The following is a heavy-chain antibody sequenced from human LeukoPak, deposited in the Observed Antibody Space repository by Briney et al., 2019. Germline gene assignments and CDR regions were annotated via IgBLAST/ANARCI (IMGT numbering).Heavy chain of an antibody. J-gene: IGHJ5*02. V-gene: IGHV1-46*01. CDR2: INPSGGST. CDR1: GYTFTSYY. D-gene: IGHD3-3*01. Sequence: GASVKVSCKASGYTFTSYYMHWMRQAPGQGLEWMGIINPSGGSTSYAQKFQGRVTMTRDTSTSTVYMELSSLRSEDTAVYYCARESSYDFWSGYYGSWFDPWGQGTLVTVSS. CDR3: ARESSYDFWSGYYGSWFDP.